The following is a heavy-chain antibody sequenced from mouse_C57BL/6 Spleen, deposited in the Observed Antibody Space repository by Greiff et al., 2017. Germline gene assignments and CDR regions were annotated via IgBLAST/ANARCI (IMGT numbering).Heavy chain of an antibody. Sequence: QVQLQQSGAELVRPGASVTLSCKASGYTFTDYEMHWVKQTPVHGLEWIGAIDPETGATAYNQKFKGKAILTADKSSSTAYMELRSLTSEDSAVYYCTRGYGSSYRFAYWGQGTLVTVSA. J-gene: IGHJ3*01. CDR2: IDPETGAT. CDR3: TRGYGSSYRFAY. V-gene: IGHV1-15*01. D-gene: IGHD1-1*01. CDR1: GYTFTDYE.